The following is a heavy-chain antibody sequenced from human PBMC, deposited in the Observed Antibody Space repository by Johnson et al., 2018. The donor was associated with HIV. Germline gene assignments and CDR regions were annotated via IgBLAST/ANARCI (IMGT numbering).Heavy chain of an antibody. J-gene: IGHJ3*02. CDR3: AKDVGITGDVPETFDI. V-gene: IGHV3-66*02. CDR1: GFTVSSNY. CDR2: IYSGGST. Sequence: VQLVESGGGLVQPGGSLRLSCAASGFTVSSNYMSWVRQAPGKGLEWVSVIYSGGSTYYADSVKGRFSISRDNSKNTLLLHMNSLRAEDTALYYCAKDVGITGDVPETFDIWGQGTMVTVSS. D-gene: IGHD7-27*01.